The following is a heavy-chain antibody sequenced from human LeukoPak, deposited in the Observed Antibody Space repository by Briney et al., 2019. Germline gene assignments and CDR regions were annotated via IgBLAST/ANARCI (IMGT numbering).Heavy chain of an antibody. CDR1: GFIVTNNY. CDR3: ARDPPAVLIDTYG. V-gene: IGHV3-66*01. Sequence: GGSLRLTCTASGFIVTNNYINWVRQPPGKGLEWVSLVYSGGSTYYADSVKGRFTISRDNSKNMVYLQMNSLRAEDTAMYYCARDPPAVLIDTYGWGQGTLVTVSS. J-gene: IGHJ4*02. CDR2: VYSGGST. D-gene: IGHD2-8*01.